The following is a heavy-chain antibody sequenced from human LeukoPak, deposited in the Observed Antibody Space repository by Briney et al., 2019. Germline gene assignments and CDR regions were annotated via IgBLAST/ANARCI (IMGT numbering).Heavy chain of an antibody. CDR1: GYTFTGYY. D-gene: IGHD7-27*01. CDR3: ARCLGYYYYYGMDV. Sequence: ASVTVSCKASGYTFTGYYMHWVRQAPGQGLEWMGWINPNSGGTNYAQKFQGRVTMTRDTSISTAYMELSRLRSDDTAVYYCARCLGYYYYYGMDVWGQGTTVTVSS. V-gene: IGHV1-2*02. CDR2: INPNSGGT. J-gene: IGHJ6*02.